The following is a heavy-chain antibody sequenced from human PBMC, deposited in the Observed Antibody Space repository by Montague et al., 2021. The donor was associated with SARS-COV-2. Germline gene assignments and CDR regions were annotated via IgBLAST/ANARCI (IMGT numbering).Heavy chain of an antibody. CDR1: GGSISGSDYY. CDR2: IYYSGST. CDR3: ARRGRKLLPVATTIGGFDI. J-gene: IGHJ3*02. Sequence: SETLSLTCTVSGGSISGSDYYWDWIRQPPGKGLEWIGYIYYSGSTYYNPSLKSRVAISVDTSKNHFSLKLSSVTAADTAVYYCARRGRKLLPVATTIGGFDIWGQGTMVTVSS. V-gene: IGHV4-39*02. D-gene: IGHD5-12*01.